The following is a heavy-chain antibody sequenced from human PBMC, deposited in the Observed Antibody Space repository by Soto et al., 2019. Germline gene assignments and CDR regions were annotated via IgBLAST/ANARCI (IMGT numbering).Heavy chain of an antibody. CDR3: ARRGFSTSWTAFDY. Sequence: EVQLVESGGGLVQPGGSLRLSCAASGFTFSSYWMIWVRQAPGKGLEWVANIKVDGSEKYYVDSVKGRFTISRDNARNSLYLQMNTLRLDDTAVYYCARRGFSTSWTAFDYWGQGTVVTVSS. CDR1: GFTFSSYW. D-gene: IGHD6-13*01. J-gene: IGHJ4*02. V-gene: IGHV3-7*01. CDR2: IKVDGSEK.